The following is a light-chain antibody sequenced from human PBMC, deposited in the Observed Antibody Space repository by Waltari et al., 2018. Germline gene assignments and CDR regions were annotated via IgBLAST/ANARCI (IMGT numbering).Light chain of an antibody. CDR3: CSFAFSSTTSVI. J-gene: IGLJ2*01. CDR1: RRYIGRYNL. CDR2: EVR. V-gene: IGLV2-23*02. Sequence: QSALTKPASVSGSPGQTITFSCPGTRRYIGRYNLGSWYQQSLGKATKIIIYEVRKRPSGVFDRFSCRKTANTASLTISGLQAEDEADYYCCSFAFSSTTSVIFGGGTKLAVL.